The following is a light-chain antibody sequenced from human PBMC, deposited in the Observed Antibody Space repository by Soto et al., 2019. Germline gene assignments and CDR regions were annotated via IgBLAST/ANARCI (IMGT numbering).Light chain of an antibody. Sequence: DIVMTQSPDSLAVSLGERATINCKSSQSVLYSSNNKNYLAWYPQKPGQPPKLLIYWASTRESGVPDRFSGSGSGTDFTLTISSLQAEDVAVYYCQQYYSTPQAFGPGTKVDIK. J-gene: IGKJ3*01. V-gene: IGKV4-1*01. CDR2: WAS. CDR1: QSVLYSSNNKNY. CDR3: QQYYSTPQA.